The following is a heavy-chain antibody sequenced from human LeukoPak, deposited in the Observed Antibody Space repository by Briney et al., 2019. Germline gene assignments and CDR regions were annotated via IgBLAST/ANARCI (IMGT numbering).Heavy chain of an antibody. Sequence: NSGGSLRLSCAASGFTFSNAWMSWVRQAPGKGLEWVGRIKSKTDGGTTDYAAPVKGRFTISRDDSKNTLYLQMNSLKTEDTAVYYCTTSPVGATKLGYWGQGTLVTVSS. CDR3: TTSPVGATKLGY. CDR1: GFTFSNAW. V-gene: IGHV3-15*01. J-gene: IGHJ4*02. CDR2: IKSKTDGGTT. D-gene: IGHD1-26*01.